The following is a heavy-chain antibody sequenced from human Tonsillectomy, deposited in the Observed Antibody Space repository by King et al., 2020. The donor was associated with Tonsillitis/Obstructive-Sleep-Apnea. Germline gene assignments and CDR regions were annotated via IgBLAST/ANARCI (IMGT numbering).Heavy chain of an antibody. CDR1: GGSISSFY. CDR3: ARYLGTTSMAFDI. J-gene: IGHJ3*02. D-gene: IGHD1-1*01. Sequence: VQLQESGPGLVKSSETLSLTCTVSGGSISSFYWTWIRQPPGKGLEWIGYISYSGITNYNPSLEIRVTISLDTSKNQFSLKLSSVTAADTAVYYCARYLGTTSMAFDIWGQGTMVTVSS. CDR2: ISYSGIT. V-gene: IGHV4-59*01.